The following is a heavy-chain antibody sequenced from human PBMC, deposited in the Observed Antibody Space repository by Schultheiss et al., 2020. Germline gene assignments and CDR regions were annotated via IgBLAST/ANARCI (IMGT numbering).Heavy chain of an antibody. Sequence: GGSLRLSCAASGFTFSSYSMNWVRQAPGKGLEWVSSISSSSSYIYYADSVKGRFTISRDNSKNTLYLQMNSLRAEDTAVYYCAKAENGYNSGYWGQGTLVTVSS. V-gene: IGHV3-21*04. D-gene: IGHD5-24*01. CDR1: GFTFSSYS. J-gene: IGHJ4*02. CDR2: ISSSSSYI. CDR3: AKAENGYNSGY.